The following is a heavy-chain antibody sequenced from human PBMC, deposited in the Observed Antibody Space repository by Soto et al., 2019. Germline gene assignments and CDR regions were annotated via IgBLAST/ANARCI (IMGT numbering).Heavy chain of an antibody. V-gene: IGHV1-2*02. Sequence: ASVKVSCQASGYPFTFSYMHWVRQAPGQGLEGMGWINPKSGGTMYPQKFQGRVTMTWDTSISTAYMALTRLRSDDTAVYYCARDLAKGGGSAGFDYWGQGTLVTVSS. J-gene: IGHJ4*02. CDR1: GYPFTFSY. CDR2: INPKSGGT. CDR3: ARDLAKGGGSAGFDY. D-gene: IGHD1-26*01.